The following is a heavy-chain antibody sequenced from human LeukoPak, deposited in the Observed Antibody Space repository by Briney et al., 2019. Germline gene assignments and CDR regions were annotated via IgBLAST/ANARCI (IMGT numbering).Heavy chain of an antibody. CDR2: INHSGST. J-gene: IGHJ4*02. Sequence: SETLSLTCAVYGGSFSGYYWSWIRQPPGKGLEWIGEINHSGSTNYNPSLKSRVTISVDTSKNQFSLKLSSVTAADTAVYYCARGLALYRRGFAYWGQGTLVTVSS. CDR3: ARGLALYRRGFAY. V-gene: IGHV4-34*01. CDR1: GGSFSGYY. D-gene: IGHD3-3*02.